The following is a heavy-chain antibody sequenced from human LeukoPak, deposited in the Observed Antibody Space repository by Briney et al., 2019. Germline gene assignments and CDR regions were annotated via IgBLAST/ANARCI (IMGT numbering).Heavy chain of an antibody. Sequence: PGGSLILSCAASGFTFSSYAMSWVRQAPGKGLEWVSAISGSGGSTYYADSVKGRFTISRDNSKNTLYVQMNSLRTEDTAVYYCAREYYYDSSGPFNSWGQGTLVTVSS. J-gene: IGHJ4*02. CDR2: ISGSGGST. CDR1: GFTFSSYA. V-gene: IGHV3-23*01. D-gene: IGHD3-22*01. CDR3: AREYYYDSSGPFNS.